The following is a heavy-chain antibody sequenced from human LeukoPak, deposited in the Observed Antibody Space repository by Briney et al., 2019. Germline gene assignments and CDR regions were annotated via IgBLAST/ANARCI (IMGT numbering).Heavy chain of an antibody. Sequence: GGSLRLSCAASGFTFSDYYMSWIRQAPGKGLEWVSYISSSSSSSTNYADSVKGRFTIFRDNAKNSLYLQMNSLRAEDTAVYYCARRLMSHYGMDVWGQGTTVTVSS. D-gene: IGHD2-21*01. CDR1: GFTFSDYY. CDR2: ISSSSSSST. CDR3: ARRLMSHYGMDV. J-gene: IGHJ6*02. V-gene: IGHV3-11*03.